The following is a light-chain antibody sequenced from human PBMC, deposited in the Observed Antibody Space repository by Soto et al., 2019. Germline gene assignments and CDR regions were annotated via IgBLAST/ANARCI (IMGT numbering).Light chain of an antibody. V-gene: IGKV3-11*01. J-gene: IGKJ4*01. CDR2: DAS. CDR1: QSVSSY. Sequence: EIVLTHSPATLSLSPGERATLCCRASQSVSSYLAWYQQKPGQAPRLLIYDASNRATGIPARFSGSGSGTDFTLTISSLEPEDFAVYYCQQRSNWPPLTFGGGTKVELK. CDR3: QQRSNWPPLT.